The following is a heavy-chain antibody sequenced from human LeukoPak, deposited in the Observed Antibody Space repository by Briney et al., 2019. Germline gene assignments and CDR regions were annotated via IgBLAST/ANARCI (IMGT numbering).Heavy chain of an antibody. CDR2: IYYSGST. CDR3: ARGGYDFWSGSKNWFDP. D-gene: IGHD3-3*01. CDR1: GGSISSSSYY. J-gene: IGHJ5*02. V-gene: IGHV4-61*01. Sequence: PSETLSLTCTVSGGSISSSSYYWSWIRQPPGKGLEWIGYIYYSGSTNYNPSLKSRVTISVDTSKNQFSLKLSSVTAADTAVYYCARGGYDFWSGSKNWFDPWGQGTLVTVSS.